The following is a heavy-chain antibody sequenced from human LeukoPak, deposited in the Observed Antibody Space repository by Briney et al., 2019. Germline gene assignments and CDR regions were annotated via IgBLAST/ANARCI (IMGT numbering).Heavy chain of an antibody. CDR3: AREGSSNYYDSSGYPQYYFDY. CDR2: ISSSSSYI. J-gene: IGHJ4*02. Sequence: RSGGSLRLSCAASGFTFSSYSMNWVRQAPGKGLEWVSSISSSSSYIYYADSVKGRFTISRDNAKNSLYLQMNSLRAEDTAVYYCAREGSSNYYDSSGYPQYYFDYWGQGTLVTVSS. CDR1: GFTFSSYS. V-gene: IGHV3-21*01. D-gene: IGHD3-22*01.